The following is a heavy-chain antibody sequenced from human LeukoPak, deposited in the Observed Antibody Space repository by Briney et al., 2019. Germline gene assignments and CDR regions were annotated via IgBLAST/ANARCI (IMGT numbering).Heavy chain of an antibody. CDR1: GYSISSGYY. J-gene: IGHJ3*02. CDR2: ICHSGST. D-gene: IGHD3-22*01. CDR3: ARGAYYYDSSGYAFDI. Sequence: SETLSLTCTVSGYSISSGYYWGWIRQPPGKGLEWIGSICHSGSTYYNPSLKSRVTISVDTSKNQFSLKLSSVTAADTAVYYCARGAYYYDSSGYAFDIWGQGTMVTVSS. V-gene: IGHV4-38-2*02.